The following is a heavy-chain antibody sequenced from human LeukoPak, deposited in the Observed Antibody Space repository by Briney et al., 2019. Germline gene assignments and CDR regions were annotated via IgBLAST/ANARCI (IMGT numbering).Heavy chain of an antibody. V-gene: IGHV3-48*01. Sequence: PGGSLRLSCAASGFTFSSYPMNWVRQAPGKGLEWVSYISSSGSTIFYADSLKGRFTISRDNAKNSRYLQMNSLRAEDTAVYYCTRESGATPNTYWGQGTLVTVSS. D-gene: IGHD1-26*01. CDR1: GFTFSSYP. CDR2: ISSSGSTI. CDR3: TRESGATPNTY. J-gene: IGHJ4*02.